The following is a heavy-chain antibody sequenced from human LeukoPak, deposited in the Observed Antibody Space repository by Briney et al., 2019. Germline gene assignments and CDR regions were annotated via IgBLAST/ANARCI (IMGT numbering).Heavy chain of an antibody. CDR1: TFTFSSYT. V-gene: IGHV3-21*01. CDR3: VRDFLGESGAGGY. CDR2: ISPSGNSK. D-gene: IGHD3-10*01. Sequence: GGSLRLSCATSTFTFSSYTMNWVRQAPGKGLEWVSSISPSGNSKYHADSVKGRFTISRDNAEDSLYMQMNSLRAEDTGVYYCVRDFLGESGAGGYWGQGTLVTVSS. J-gene: IGHJ4*02.